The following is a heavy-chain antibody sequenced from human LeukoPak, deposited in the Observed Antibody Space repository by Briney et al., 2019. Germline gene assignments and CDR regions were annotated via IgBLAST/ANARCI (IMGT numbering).Heavy chain of an antibody. CDR2: IYTSGST. CDR3: ARDSGGSSSWGTSLFDY. V-gene: IGHV4-4*07. D-gene: IGHD6-13*01. CDR1: GGSISSYY. J-gene: IGHJ4*02. Sequence: PSETLSLTCTVSGGSISSYYWSWIRQPAGKGLEWIGRIYTSGSTNYNPSLKSRVTMSVDTSKNQFSLKLSSVTAADTAVYYCARDSGGSSSWGTSLFDYWAREPWSPSPQ.